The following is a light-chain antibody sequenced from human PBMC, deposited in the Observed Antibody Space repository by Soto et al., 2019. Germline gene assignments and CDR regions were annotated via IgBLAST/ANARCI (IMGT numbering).Light chain of an antibody. CDR1: QSVSSY. V-gene: IGKV3-11*01. CDR2: DAS. J-gene: IGKJ1*01. CDR3: QQYATTPWT. Sequence: EIVLTQSPATLSLSPGERATLSCRASQSVSSYLAWYQQKPGQAPRLLIYDASNRATGIPARFSGSGSGTDFTLTISSLEPEDFAVYCCQQYATTPWTFGQGTKVEIK.